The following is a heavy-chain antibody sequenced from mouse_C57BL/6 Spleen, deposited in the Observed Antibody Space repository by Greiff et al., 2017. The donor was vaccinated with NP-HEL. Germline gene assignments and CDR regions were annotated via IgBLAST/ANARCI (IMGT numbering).Heavy chain of an antibody. CDR2: IYPGDGDT. D-gene: IGHD1-1*01. CDR1: GYAFSSSW. J-gene: IGHJ2*01. V-gene: IGHV1-82*01. CDR3: ARSLTTVVATDYFDY. Sequence: VQLQESGPELVKPGASVKISCKASGYAFSSSWMNWVKQRPGKGLEWIGRIYPGDGDTNYNGKFKGKATLTADKSSSTAYMQLSSLTSEDSAVYFCARSLTTVVATDYFDYWGQGTTLTVSS.